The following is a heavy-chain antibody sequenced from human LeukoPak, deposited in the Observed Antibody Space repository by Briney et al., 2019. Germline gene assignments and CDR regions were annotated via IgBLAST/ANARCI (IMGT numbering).Heavy chain of an antibody. D-gene: IGHD4-11*01. V-gene: IGHV3-74*01. CDR2: IKYDGSTS. Sequence: PGGSLRLSCEASGFTFTTYWIHWVRQGPGKGLVWVSRIKYDGSTSNYADSVKGRFTISRDNAKNTVYLQMNSLRAEDTAAYYCARDGGGQYSTALDYWGQGTLVTVSS. CDR3: ARDGGGQYSTALDY. J-gene: IGHJ4*02. CDR1: GFTFTTYW.